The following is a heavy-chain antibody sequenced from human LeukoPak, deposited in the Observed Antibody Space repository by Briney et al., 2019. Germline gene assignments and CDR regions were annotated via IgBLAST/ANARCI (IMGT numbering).Heavy chain of an antibody. CDR1: GYAFTDYN. CDR2: INPNSGGT. D-gene: IGHD6-19*01. Sequence: ASVKVSCTASGYAFTDYNMQWVRQAPGHGLEWMGRINPNSGGTNYAQKFQGRVTMTRDTSINTAYMVLTSLRSDDTAVYYCARGTVTGRGWFRDFDYWGQGTLVTVSS. J-gene: IGHJ4*02. V-gene: IGHV1-2*06. CDR3: ARGTVTGRGWFRDFDY.